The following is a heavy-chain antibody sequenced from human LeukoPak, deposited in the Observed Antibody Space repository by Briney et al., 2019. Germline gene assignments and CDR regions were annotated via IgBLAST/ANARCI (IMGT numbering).Heavy chain of an antibody. V-gene: IGHV4-39*01. CDR1: GGSISSSSYY. D-gene: IGHD6-6*01. Sequence: PSETLSLTCTVSGGSISSSSYYWGWIRQPPGKGLEWIGSIYYSGSTYYNPSLKSRVTISVDTSKNQFSLKLSSVTAAGTAVYYCARQGEYSSSSYWFDPWGQGTLVTVSS. CDR2: IYYSGST. J-gene: IGHJ5*02. CDR3: ARQGEYSSSSYWFDP.